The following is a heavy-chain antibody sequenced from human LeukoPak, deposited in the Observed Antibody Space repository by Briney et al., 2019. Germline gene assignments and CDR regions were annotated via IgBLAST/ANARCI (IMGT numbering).Heavy chain of an antibody. Sequence: PGGTLRLSCAASGFTFSSYGMSWVRQAPGRGLEWVSAISGSGGSTYYADSVKGRFTISRDNAKNSLYLQMNSLRAEDTALYHCARDSHIAAADYWGQGTLVTVSS. D-gene: IGHD6-13*01. J-gene: IGHJ4*02. V-gene: IGHV3-23*01. CDR2: ISGSGGST. CDR1: GFTFSSYG. CDR3: ARDSHIAAADY.